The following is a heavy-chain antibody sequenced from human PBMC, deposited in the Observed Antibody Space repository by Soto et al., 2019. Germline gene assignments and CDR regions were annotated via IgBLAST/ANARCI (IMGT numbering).Heavy chain of an antibody. D-gene: IGHD3-10*01. Sequence: ASVKVSCKASGYTFTSYDINWVRQATGQGLEWMGWMNPNSGNTGYAQKFQGRVTMTRNTSISTAYMELSSLRSEDTAVYYCARGRRVWFGELYWFDPWGQGTLVTVSS. CDR1: GYTFTSYD. V-gene: IGHV1-8*01. CDR2: MNPNSGNT. CDR3: ARGRRVWFGELYWFDP. J-gene: IGHJ5*02.